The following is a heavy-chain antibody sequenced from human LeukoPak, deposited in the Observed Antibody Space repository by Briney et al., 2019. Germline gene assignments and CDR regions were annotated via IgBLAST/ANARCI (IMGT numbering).Heavy chain of an antibody. CDR1: GYTFTSDG. Sequence: ASVKVSCKASGYTFTSDGISWVRQAPGQGLEWMGWISAYNGNRNYAQKVEGRVTMTTDTSTNTAYMELRSLRSDDTALYYCARGYCSGGSCYWFDPWGQGTLVTVSS. D-gene: IGHD2-15*01. V-gene: IGHV1-18*01. CDR2: ISAYNGNR. CDR3: ARGYCSGGSCYWFDP. J-gene: IGHJ5*02.